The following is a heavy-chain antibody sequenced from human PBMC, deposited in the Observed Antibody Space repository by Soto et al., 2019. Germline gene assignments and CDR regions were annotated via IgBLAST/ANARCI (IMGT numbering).Heavy chain of an antibody. CDR3: ARVAMENYHDMWSGSTSSALDV. CDR2: VSHSGRT. J-gene: IGHJ6*02. CDR1: GGSMRGYS. V-gene: IGHV4-59*13. Sequence: TSETLSLTCKVSGGSMRGYSWSWIRQTPGEGLEWIGYVSHSGRTDYSPSPRNRVTISLDMSKNHFALHVNSVDPADTAVYYCARVAMENYHDMWSGSTSSALDVWGQGTTVTVSS. D-gene: IGHD3-3*01.